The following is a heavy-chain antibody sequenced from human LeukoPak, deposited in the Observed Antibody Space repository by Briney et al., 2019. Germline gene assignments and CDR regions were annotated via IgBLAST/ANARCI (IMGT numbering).Heavy chain of an antibody. D-gene: IGHD3-22*01. CDR2: IFDSGST. Sequence: PSQTLSLTCTVSSGSITTSTYYCGWVRQPPGKALEWIGNIFDSGSTYCSPSLESRVTKSLHPSRNPLCRRLNSVTAAQRAADYCAKSNGYGLIDIWGQGTMVTVSS. CDR1: SGSITTSTYY. J-gene: IGHJ3*02. CDR3: AKSNGYGLIDI. V-gene: IGHV4-39*07.